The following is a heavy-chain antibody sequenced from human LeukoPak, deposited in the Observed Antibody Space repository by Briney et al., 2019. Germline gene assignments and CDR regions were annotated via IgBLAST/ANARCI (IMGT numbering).Heavy chain of an antibody. D-gene: IGHD5-18*01. J-gene: IGHJ4*02. CDR3: VRDALHTAHFDY. CDR1: GFTFSSYT. Sequence: PGGSLRLSCAASGFTFSSYTMNWLRQAPGKGLQWVSTVSASSNIHYSESVKGRFTISRDNARNSLYLQMNSLRDEDTAVYYCVRDALHTAHFDYWGQGSLVTVSS. V-gene: IGHV3-48*02. CDR2: VSASSNI.